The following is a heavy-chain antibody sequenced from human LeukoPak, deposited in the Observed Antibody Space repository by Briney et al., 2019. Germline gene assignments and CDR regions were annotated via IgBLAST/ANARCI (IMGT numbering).Heavy chain of an antibody. Sequence: PSETLSLTCTVSGGSISSGGYYWSWIRQHPGKGLEWIGYIYYSGSTYYNPSLKSRVTISVDTSKNQFSLKLSSVTAADTAVYYCARDVGGTLAGPEWFDPWGQGTLSPSPQ. CDR2: IYYSGST. V-gene: IGHV4-31*03. CDR1: GGSISSGGYY. J-gene: IGHJ5*02. CDR3: ARDVGGTLAGPEWFDP. D-gene: IGHD1-14*01.